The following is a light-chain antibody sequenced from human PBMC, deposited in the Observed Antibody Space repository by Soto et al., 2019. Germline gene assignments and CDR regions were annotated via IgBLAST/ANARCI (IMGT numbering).Light chain of an antibody. CDR3: QQSYNIPFT. CDR1: QNIHSF. CDR2: GGS. V-gene: IGKV1-39*01. J-gene: IGKJ3*01. Sequence: DIQMTQSPSSLAASVGERVTITCRASQNIHSFLNWYQQKPGKAPQVLIYGGSALQSVVPSRFSGSGSGTDFTLTILSLKPEDFASYFCQQSYNIPFTFGPGTRVDI.